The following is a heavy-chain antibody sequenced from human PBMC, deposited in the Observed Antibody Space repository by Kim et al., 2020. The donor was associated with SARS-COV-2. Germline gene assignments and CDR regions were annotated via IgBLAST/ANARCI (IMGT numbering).Heavy chain of an antibody. CDR1: GYTFTDYY. V-gene: IGHV1-2*06. CDR3: GRADLDSYSNWLDP. J-gene: IGHJ5*02. CDR2: INPNSGGS. D-gene: IGHD2-15*01. Sequence: ASVKVSCKASGYTFTDYYMHWVRQAPGQGLEWMGRINPNSGGSNYAQKFQGRVTMTRDTSISTAYMELSSLRSDDTAVYYCGRADLDSYSNWLDPWGQGTLVTVSS.